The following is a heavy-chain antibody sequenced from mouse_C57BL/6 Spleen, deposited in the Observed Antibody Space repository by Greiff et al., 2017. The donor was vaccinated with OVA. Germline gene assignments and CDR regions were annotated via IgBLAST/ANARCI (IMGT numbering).Heavy chain of an antibody. Sequence: QVQLQQPGAELVKPGASVKLSCKASGYTFTSYWMHWVKQRPGQGLEWIGMIHPNSGSTNYNEKFKSKATLTVDNSSSTAYMQLSSLTAEDSAVYYCAMGNDYGSRYEDDWGKGTTLTVSS. D-gene: IGHD1-1*01. CDR3: AMGNDYGSRYEDD. J-gene: IGHJ2*01. CDR2: IHPNSGST. V-gene: IGHV1-64*01. CDR1: GYTFTSYW.